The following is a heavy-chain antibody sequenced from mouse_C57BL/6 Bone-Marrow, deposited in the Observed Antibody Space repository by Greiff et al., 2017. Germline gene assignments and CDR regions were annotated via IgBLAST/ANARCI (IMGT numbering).Heavy chain of an antibody. CDR3: AREGRGYYFDY. J-gene: IGHJ2*01. V-gene: IGHV5-12*01. CDR2: ISNGGGST. CDR1: GFTFSDYY. Sequence: DVKLVESGGGLVQPGGSLKLSCAASGFTFSDYYMYWVRQTPEKRLEWVAYISNGGGSTYYPDTVKGRSTISRDNAKNTLYLQMSRLKAEDTAMYYGAREGRGYYFDYWGQGTTLTVSS.